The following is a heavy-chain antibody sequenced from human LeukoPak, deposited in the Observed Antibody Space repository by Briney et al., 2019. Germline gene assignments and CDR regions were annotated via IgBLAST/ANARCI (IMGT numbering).Heavy chain of an antibody. V-gene: IGHV4-59*12. CDR2: IHYSGST. D-gene: IGHD2-15*01. J-gene: IGHJ6*03. Sequence: GSLRLSCAASGFTFSSYGMNWVRQPPGKGLEWIGSIHYSGSTNYNPSLKSRVTISVDTSKNQFSLKLSSVTAADTAVYYCARGYCSGGSCYSYYYYNYMDVWGKGTTVTVSS. CDR1: GFTFSSYG. CDR3: ARGYCSGGSCYSYYYYNYMDV.